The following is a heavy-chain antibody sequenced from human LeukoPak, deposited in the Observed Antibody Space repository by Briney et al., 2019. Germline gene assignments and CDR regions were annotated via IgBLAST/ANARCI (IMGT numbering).Heavy chain of an antibody. Sequence: GGPLTLSCAASGFTLSSYGMHWVRPAPGKGLEWVAVIWYDGSNKYDTDSVKGRFTISRDNSKNTLNLQMNSRRAEDTAVYYWARRFGDDAFDIWGQGTVVTVCS. CDR3: ARRFGDDAFDI. J-gene: IGHJ3*02. V-gene: IGHV3-33*01. D-gene: IGHD3-10*01. CDR1: GFTLSSYG. CDR2: IWYDGSNK.